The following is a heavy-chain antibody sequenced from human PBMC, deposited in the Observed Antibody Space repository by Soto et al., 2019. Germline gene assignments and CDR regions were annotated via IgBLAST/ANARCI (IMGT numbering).Heavy chain of an antibody. V-gene: IGHV1-69*12. CDR2: IIPIFGTA. J-gene: IGHJ4*02. D-gene: IGHD2-15*01. CDR1: GGTFSSYA. Sequence: QVQLVQSGAEVKKPGSSVKVYCKASGGTFSSYAISWVRQAPGQGLEWMGGIIPIFGTANYAQKFQGRVTITADESTSTAYMELSSLRSEDTAVYYCARGDCSGGSCYPLFDYWGQGTLVTVSS. CDR3: ARGDCSGGSCYPLFDY.